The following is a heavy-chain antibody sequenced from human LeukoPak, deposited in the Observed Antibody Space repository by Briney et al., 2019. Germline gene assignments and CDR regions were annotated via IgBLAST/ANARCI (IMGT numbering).Heavy chain of an antibody. Sequence: SVKVSCKASGGTFTTSPVSWVRQAPGQGLEWMGRIIPISGNSNHAHKFQGRVTITADKSTTTVFMELSGLRFEDTAVYYCAKTDRPFSNGCDYWGQGTLVTVSS. J-gene: IGHJ4*02. D-gene: IGHD6-19*01. CDR2: IIPISGNS. CDR1: GGTFTTSP. CDR3: AKTDRPFSNGCDY. V-gene: IGHV1-69*02.